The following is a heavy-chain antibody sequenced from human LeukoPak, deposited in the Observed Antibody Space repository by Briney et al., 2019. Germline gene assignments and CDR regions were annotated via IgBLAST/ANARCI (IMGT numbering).Heavy chain of an antibody. CDR2: INQDGNEK. J-gene: IGHJ6*02. D-gene: IGHD3-10*01. CDR1: GFTFSSYW. CDR3: ALSMVRGPFSFYYYGVDV. V-gene: IGHV3-7*01. Sequence: PGGSLRLSCAASGFTFSSYWMSWVRRAPGTGLEWVANINQDGNEKYSVDSVKGRFTVSRDNAKNSLYLEMNSLRADDTGVYYCALSMVRGPFSFYYYGVDVWGPGTAVTVSS.